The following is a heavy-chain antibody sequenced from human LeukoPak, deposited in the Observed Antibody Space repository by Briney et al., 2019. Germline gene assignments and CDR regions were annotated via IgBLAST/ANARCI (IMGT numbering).Heavy chain of an antibody. Sequence: SETLSLTCGVYGGSFSGYYWSWIRQPPGKGLECIGEINHTGSTNYNPSLKSRVTISVDTSKNQFSLKLSSVTAADTAVYYCARGYDSSGYRLFDYWGQGTLVTVSS. D-gene: IGHD3-22*01. CDR3: ARGYDSSGYRLFDY. V-gene: IGHV4-34*01. CDR2: INHTGST. J-gene: IGHJ4*02. CDR1: GGSFSGYY.